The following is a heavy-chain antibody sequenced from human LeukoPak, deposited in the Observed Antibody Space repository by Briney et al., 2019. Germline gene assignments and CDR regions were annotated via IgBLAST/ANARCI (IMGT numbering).Heavy chain of an antibody. CDR1: GLSNADYG. V-gene: IGHV3-20*04. J-gene: IGHJ4*02. CDR2: IDWSGAAS. D-gene: IGHD2-21*02. Sequence: GSGGSLRLSCVGAGLSNADYGMSWVRQVPGKGLEWVSGIDWSGAASEYADSVKGRFTISRDNAKNSLYLQMNTLRPEDTGVYYCARGLSATWYSLGYWGQGTLVTVSS. CDR3: ARGLSATWYSLGY.